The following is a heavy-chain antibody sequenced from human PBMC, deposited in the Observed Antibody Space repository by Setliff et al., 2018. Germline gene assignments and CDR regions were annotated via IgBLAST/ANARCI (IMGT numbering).Heavy chain of an antibody. CDR3: ARENGYCSGGACYFMFDY. J-gene: IGHJ4*02. CDR1: GGSISSGGYY. D-gene: IGHD2-15*01. Sequence: SETLSLTCTVSGGSISSGGYYWSWIRQPPGKGLEWIGYIHYSGTTNYNPSLKSRVTLSLDTAKNQFSLELRAVTAADTALYYCARENGYCSGGACYFMFDYWGQGTLVTVSS. V-gene: IGHV4-61*08. CDR2: IHYSGTT.